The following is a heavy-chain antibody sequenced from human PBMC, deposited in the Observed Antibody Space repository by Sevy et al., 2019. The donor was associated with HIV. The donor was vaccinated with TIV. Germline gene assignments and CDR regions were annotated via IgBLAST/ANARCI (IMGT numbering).Heavy chain of an antibody. D-gene: IGHD1-7*01. CDR1: GGSISSYY. J-gene: IGHJ4*02. V-gene: IGHV4-59*01. Sequence: SETLSLTCTVSGGSISSYYWSWIRQPPGKGLEWIGYIYYRGSTNYNPSLKSRVTISVDTSKNQFPLKLSSVTAADTAVYYCARGGITGTTDYWGQGTLVTVSS. CDR3: ARGGITGTTDY. CDR2: IYYRGST.